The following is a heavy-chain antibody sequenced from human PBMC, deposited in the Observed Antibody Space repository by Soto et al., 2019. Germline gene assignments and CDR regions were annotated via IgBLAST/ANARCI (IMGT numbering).Heavy chain of an antibody. CDR3: ASYLTPLRYGMDV. D-gene: IGHD5-12*01. Sequence: SETLSLTCTVSGGSISSYYWSWIRQPPGKGLEWIGYIYYSGSTNYNPSLKSRVTISVDTSKNQFSLKLSSVTAADTAVYYCASYLTPLRYGMDVWGQGTTVTVSS. CDR2: IYYSGST. V-gene: IGHV4-59*01. J-gene: IGHJ6*02. CDR1: GGSISSYY.